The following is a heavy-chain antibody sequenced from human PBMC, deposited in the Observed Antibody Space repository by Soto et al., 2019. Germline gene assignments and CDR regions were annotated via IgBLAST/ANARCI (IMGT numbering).Heavy chain of an antibody. V-gene: IGHV4-34*01. CDR1: DGSFSVYY. CDR2: INHSGST. D-gene: IGHD3-22*01. Sequence: SSETLTLTCAVYDGSFSVYYWSWIRQPPGKGLEWIGEINHSGSTNYNPSLKSRVTISVDTSKNQFSLKLSSVTAADTAVYYCAREDYYDSSGYRTRDAFDIWAQGTMVTGSS. CDR3: AREDYYDSSGYRTRDAFDI. J-gene: IGHJ3*02.